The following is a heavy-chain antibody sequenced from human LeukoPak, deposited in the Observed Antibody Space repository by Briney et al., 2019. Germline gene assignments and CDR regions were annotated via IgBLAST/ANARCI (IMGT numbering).Heavy chain of an antibody. J-gene: IGHJ4*02. CDR1: GGSISSYY. CDR2: IYYSGST. CDR3: ARHGRWELRYYFDY. D-gene: IGHD1-26*01. V-gene: IGHV4-59*08. Sequence: SETLSLTCTVSGGSISSYYWSWIRQPPGKGLEGIGYIYYSGSTNYNPSLKSRVTISVDTSKNQFSLKLSSVTAADTAVYYCARHGRWELRYYFDYWGQGTLVTVSS.